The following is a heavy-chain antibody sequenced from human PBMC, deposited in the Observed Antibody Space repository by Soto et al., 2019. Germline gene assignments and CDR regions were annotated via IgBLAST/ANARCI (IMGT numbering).Heavy chain of an antibody. CDR3: VHRLLRNADGTEIQP. J-gene: IGHJ1*01. D-gene: IGHD1-1*01. V-gene: IGHV2-5*02. CDR2: IYWDDDK. CDR1: GFSLSTGAVG. Sequence: QITLKESGPTLVKPTQNLTLTCTFSGFSLSTGAVGVGWIRQPPGKALEWLALIYWDDDKRYSPSQKTRLTITKDTSKNQVVLTMTNMDPVDTATYYCVHRLLRNADGTEIQPWGQGTQVTVSS.